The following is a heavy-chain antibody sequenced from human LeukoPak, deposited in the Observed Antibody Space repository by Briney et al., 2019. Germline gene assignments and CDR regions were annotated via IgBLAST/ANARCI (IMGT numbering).Heavy chain of an antibody. Sequence: EASLKLSCTASGDTFTSYGMSWVRQAPGQGLEWMGWISAYNGNTNYAQKLQGRVTMTTDTSTSTAYMELRSLRSDDTAVYYCARSRVRYYDSSGYYPMDWFDPWGQGTLVTVSS. J-gene: IGHJ5*02. CDR3: ARSRVRYYDSSGYYPMDWFDP. V-gene: IGHV1-18*01. D-gene: IGHD3-22*01. CDR2: ISAYNGNT. CDR1: GDTFTSYG.